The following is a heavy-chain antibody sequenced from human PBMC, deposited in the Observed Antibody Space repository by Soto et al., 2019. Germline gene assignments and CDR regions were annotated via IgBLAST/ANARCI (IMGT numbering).Heavy chain of an antibody. CDR1: GFTFSSYG. D-gene: IGHD1-7*01. CDR2: ISYDGSNK. CDR3: AKDSRTGTTSLTLFDY. Sequence: QVQLVESGGGVVQPGRSLRLSCAASGFTFSSYGMHWVRQAPGKGLEWVAVISYDGSNKYYADSAKGRFTISRDNSKNTLYLQMNSLRAEDTAVYYCAKDSRTGTTSLTLFDYWGQGTLVTVSS. V-gene: IGHV3-30*18. J-gene: IGHJ4*02.